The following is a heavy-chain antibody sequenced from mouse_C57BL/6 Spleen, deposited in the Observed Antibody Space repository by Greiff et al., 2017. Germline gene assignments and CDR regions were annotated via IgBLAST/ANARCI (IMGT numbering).Heavy chain of an antibody. CDR3: ARLGHPPGYYFDY. V-gene: IGHV1-53*01. Sequence: QVQLQQSGTELVKPGASVKLSCKASGYTFTRYWMHWVKQRPGQGLEWIGNINPSNGGTNYNEKFKSKATLTVDKSSSTAYMQLSSLTSEDSAVYYCARLGHPPGYYFDYWGQGTTLTVSS. CDR1: GYTFTRYW. D-gene: IGHD4-1*01. J-gene: IGHJ2*01. CDR2: INPSNGGT.